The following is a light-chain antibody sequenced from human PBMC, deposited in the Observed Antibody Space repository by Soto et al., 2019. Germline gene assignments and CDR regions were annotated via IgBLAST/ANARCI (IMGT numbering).Light chain of an antibody. CDR2: EVT. J-gene: IGLJ2*01. CDR3: SSYTTTTTVI. Sequence: QSVLTQPASVSGSPGQSITISCTGTSRDIGNYNYVSWYQHHPGKAPKLIIYEVTDRPSGVSNRFSASKSGNTASLTISGLQADDEADYYCSSYTTTTTVIFGGGTKLTVL. CDR1: SRDIGNYNY. V-gene: IGLV2-14*01.